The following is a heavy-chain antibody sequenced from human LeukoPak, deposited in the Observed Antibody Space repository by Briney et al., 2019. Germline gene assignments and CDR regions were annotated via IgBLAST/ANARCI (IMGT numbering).Heavy chain of an antibody. CDR2: IIPIFGTA. CDR3: ARGSVTTSYYYGMDV. CDR1: GYTFTSYG. J-gene: IGHJ6*02. Sequence: GASVKVSCKASGYTFTSYGISWVRQAPGQGLEWMGGIIPIFGTANYAQKFQGRVTITADESTSTAYMELSSLRSEDTAVYYCARGSVTTSYYYGMDVWGQGTTVTVSS. V-gene: IGHV1-69*13. D-gene: IGHD4-17*01.